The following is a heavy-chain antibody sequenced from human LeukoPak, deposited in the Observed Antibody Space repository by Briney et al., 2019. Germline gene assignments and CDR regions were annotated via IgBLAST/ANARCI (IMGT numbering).Heavy chain of an antibody. CDR2: ISGSGGST. CDR3: AKATSPVISRNLFDR. D-gene: IGHD3-3*02. V-gene: IGHV3-23*01. CDR1: GFTFSSYA. Sequence: GGSLRLSCAASGFTFSSYAMNWVRQVPGKGLGWVSAISGSGGSTYYADSVNGRFTISRDNSKNTLYLQMNTLRAEDTAVYYCAKATSPVISRNLFDRWGQGTLVTVSS. J-gene: IGHJ5*02.